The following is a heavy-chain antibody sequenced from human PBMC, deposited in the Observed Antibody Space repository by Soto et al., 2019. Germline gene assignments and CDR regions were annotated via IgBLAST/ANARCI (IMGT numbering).Heavy chain of an antibody. J-gene: IGHJ5*02. CDR2: INHSGST. Sequence: SETLSLTCAVYGGSFSGYYWSWIRQPPGKGLEWIGEINHSGSTYYNPSLKSRVTISVDTSKNQFSLKLSSVTAADTAVYYCAGHSSSSLGRWFDPWGQGTLVTVSS. D-gene: IGHD6-6*01. CDR1: GGSFSGYY. CDR3: AGHSSSSLGRWFDP. V-gene: IGHV4-34*01.